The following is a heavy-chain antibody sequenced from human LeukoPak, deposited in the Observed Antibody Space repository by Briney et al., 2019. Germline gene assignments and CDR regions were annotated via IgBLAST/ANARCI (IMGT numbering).Heavy chain of an antibody. Sequence: PSETLSLTCTVSGYSISSGYYWGWIRQPPGKGLEWIGSIYHSGSTYYNPSLQSRVTMSVDTSKNHFSLKLTSVTAADTAVYYCARDLSIAAAGTLVNWFDPWGQGTLVTVSS. J-gene: IGHJ5*02. D-gene: IGHD6-13*01. V-gene: IGHV4-38-2*02. CDR3: ARDLSIAAAGTLVNWFDP. CDR2: IYHSGST. CDR1: GYSISSGYY.